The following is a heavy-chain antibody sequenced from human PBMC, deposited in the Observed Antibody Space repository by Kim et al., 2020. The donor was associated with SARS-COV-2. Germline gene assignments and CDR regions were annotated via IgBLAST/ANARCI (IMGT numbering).Heavy chain of an antibody. Sequence: DYAVSVKGRITINPAPSKNRFPLKLNSVTPEDTAVYYCARDRVFDYYGMDVWGQGTTVTVSS. CDR3: ARDRVFDYYGMDV. V-gene: IGHV6-1*01. D-gene: IGHD6-13*01. J-gene: IGHJ6*02.